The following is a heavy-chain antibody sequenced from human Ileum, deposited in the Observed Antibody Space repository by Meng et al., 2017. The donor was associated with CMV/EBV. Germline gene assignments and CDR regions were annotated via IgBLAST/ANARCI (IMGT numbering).Heavy chain of an antibody. D-gene: IGHD6-13*01. Sequence: QIPLKESAPTLVTPTQTLTLACTFSGFSLSTTAVGVGWIRQPPGKALQWLALIYWDDDKRYTPSLKDRLTITRDTSKNQVVLTMTNMDPVDTTTYFCAHRAYISGAGTPHTNWFDPWGQGILVTVSS. CDR3: AHRAYISGAGTPHTNWFDP. J-gene: IGHJ5*02. CDR2: IYWDDDK. CDR1: GFSLSTTAVG. V-gene: IGHV2-5*02.